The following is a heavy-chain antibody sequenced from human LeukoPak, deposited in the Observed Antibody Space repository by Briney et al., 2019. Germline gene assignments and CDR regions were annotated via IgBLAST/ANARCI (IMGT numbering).Heavy chain of an antibody. CDR2: ISSSGSYT. CDR3: ARVSCSGGSCYYFDC. J-gene: IGHJ4*02. V-gene: IGHV3-11*06. Sequence: PGGSLRLSCAASRFTFSDYYMSWIRQAPGKGLEWVSYISSSGSYTNYADSVKGRFTISRDNAKNSLYLQMNSLRAEDTAVYYCARVSCSGGSCYYFDCWGQGTLVTVSS. CDR1: RFTFSDYY. D-gene: IGHD2-15*01.